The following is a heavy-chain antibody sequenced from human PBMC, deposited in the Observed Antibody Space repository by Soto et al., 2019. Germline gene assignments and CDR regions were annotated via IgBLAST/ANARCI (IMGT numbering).Heavy chain of an antibody. CDR1: GFTFNTYD. Sequence: SLRLSCAASGFTFNTYDMHWVRQAPGKGLEWVAMISFDSRDQYYADSFKGRFTISRDNSENTVYLQMNSLRVDDTGVFFCARAQATYGSRDWYLRVCGRGTLATVSS. J-gene: IGHJ2*01. V-gene: IGHV3-30*03. CDR3: ARAQATYGSRDWYLRV. D-gene: IGHD1-26*01. CDR2: ISFDSRDQ.